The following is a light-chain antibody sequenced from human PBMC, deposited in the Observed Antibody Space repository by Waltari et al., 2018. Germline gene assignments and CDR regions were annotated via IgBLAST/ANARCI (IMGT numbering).Light chain of an antibody. J-gene: IGLJ3*02. CDR1: SSNIGAGHD. V-gene: IGLV1-40*01. CDR2: GNN. Sequence: QSILTQQTSVSGAPGQRVTISCTGSSSNIGAGHDVHWYQAFPGTAPKLPIYGNNNRPSGVPDRFSGSKSGSSASLAINGLQAEDEADYYCQSFDSNVRGGVVFGGGTKVTVL. CDR3: QSFDSNVRGGVV.